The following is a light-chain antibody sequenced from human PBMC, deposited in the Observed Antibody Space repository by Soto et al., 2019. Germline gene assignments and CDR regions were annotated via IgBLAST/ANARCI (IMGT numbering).Light chain of an antibody. CDR1: SSDVGSYNL. J-gene: IGLJ1*01. Sequence: QSALTQPASVSGSPGQSITISCTGTSSDVGSYNLVSWYQQHPGKAPKLMIYEGSKRPSGVSNRFSGSKSGYTASLTISGLQAEDEADYSCCSYAGSSTDVFGTGTKLTVL. V-gene: IGLV2-23*01. CDR2: EGS. CDR3: CSYAGSSTDV.